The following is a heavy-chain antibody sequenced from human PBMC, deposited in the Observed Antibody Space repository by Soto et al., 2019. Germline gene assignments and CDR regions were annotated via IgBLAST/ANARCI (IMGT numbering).Heavy chain of an antibody. Sequence: ASAKVSCKASGYTSTSYCISWVRQPPGQGVEWMGWISAYNGNTNYAQKLQGRVTMTTDTSTSTAYMELRSLTSDNTAVYYWARVGHYYYYYGMDVWGQGTTVTVSS. V-gene: IGHV1-18*01. J-gene: IGHJ6*02. CDR1: GYTSTSYC. CDR2: ISAYNGNT. CDR3: ARVGHYYYYYGMDV.